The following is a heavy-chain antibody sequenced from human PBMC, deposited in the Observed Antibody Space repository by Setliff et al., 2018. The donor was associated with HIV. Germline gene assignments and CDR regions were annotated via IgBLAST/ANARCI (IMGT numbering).Heavy chain of an antibody. CDR2: IIPILGPA. V-gene: IGHV1-69*13. CDR1: GGTFSSYA. Sequence: ASVKVSCKASGGTFSSYAISWVRQAPGQGLEWMGGIIPILGPANYAQKFQGRVTITAGEYTTTSYMELRNLRSEDTAIYYCARGLGNFVPDLIGYFDYWGQGTLGTVSS. D-gene: IGHD3-3*02. J-gene: IGHJ4*02. CDR3: ARGLGNFVPDLIGYFDY.